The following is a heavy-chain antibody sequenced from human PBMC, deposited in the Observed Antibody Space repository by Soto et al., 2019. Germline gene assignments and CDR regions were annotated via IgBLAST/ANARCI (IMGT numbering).Heavy chain of an antibody. J-gene: IGHJ4*02. V-gene: IGHV3-30*02. CDR3: TIVRVADSALDH. D-gene: IGHD3-10*02. Sequence: GSLGLSGVGSGFIFSNNGMHWVRQTPGKGLEWVAFMSYDGSDTFYADSVKGRFTISRDNSKNNLFLHMSNLRAEDTAMYYRTIVRVADSALDHWGQGTPVTVYS. CDR2: MSYDGSDT. CDR1: GFIFSNNG.